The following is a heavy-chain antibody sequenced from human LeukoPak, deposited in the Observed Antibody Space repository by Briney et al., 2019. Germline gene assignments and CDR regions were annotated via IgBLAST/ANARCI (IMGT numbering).Heavy chain of an antibody. D-gene: IGHD3-10*01. V-gene: IGHV1-18*01. J-gene: IGHJ3*02. CDR1: GYIFTSYG. CDR3: ARDPEIGAMVRGVIEAFDI. Sequence: ASVKVPCKASGYIFTSYGIGWVRQAPGQGLEWMGWISAYNGNTKYSQKFQDRVTMTTDTSTTTAYMDLRSLRSDDTAVYYCARDPEIGAMVRGVIEAFDIWGQGTMVTVSS. CDR2: ISAYNGNT.